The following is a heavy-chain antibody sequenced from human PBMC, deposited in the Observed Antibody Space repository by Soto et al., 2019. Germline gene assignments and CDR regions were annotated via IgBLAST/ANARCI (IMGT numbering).Heavy chain of an antibody. V-gene: IGHV1-69*13. Sequence: SVKVSCKASGGTFSSYAISWVRQAPGQGLEWMGGIIPIFGTANYAQKFQGRVTITADESTSTAYMELSSLRSEDTAVYYCARSRDRGSGYYYDFDYWGQGTLVTVSS. J-gene: IGHJ4*02. CDR1: GGTFSSYA. CDR3: ARSRDRGSGYYYDFDY. CDR2: IIPIFGTA. D-gene: IGHD3-22*01.